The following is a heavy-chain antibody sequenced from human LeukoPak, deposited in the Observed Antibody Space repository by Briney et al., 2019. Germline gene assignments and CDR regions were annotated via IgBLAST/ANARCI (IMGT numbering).Heavy chain of an antibody. D-gene: IGHD1-26*01. CDR2: ITSSGTYI. V-gene: IGHV3-21*01. CDR1: GFTFNNYN. Sequence: TGGSLRLSCAASGFTFNNYNMNWVRQAPGRALEWVSSITSSGTYIFYADSVKGRFTISRDNAKNSLYLQMNSLGPEDTAVYYCARDPYSGNYGNYYYYYMDVWGKGTTVTISS. CDR3: ARDPYSGNYGNYYYYYMDV. J-gene: IGHJ6*03.